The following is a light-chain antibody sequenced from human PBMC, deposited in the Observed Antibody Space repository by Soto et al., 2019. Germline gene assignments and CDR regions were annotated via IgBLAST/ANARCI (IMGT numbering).Light chain of an antibody. CDR3: QQSYSTLT. CDR1: QSISSY. Sequence: DIQMTQSPSSLSASVGDRVTITCRASQSISSYLNWYQQKPGKAPKLLIYAASSLQSGVPSRFSGSESGTDFTLTISSLQPEDFATYYCQQSYSTLTFGPGTKVDI. CDR2: AAS. J-gene: IGKJ3*01. V-gene: IGKV1-39*01.